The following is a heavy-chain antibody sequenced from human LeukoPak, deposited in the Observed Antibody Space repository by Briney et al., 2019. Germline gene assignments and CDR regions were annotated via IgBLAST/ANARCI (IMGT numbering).Heavy chain of an antibody. CDR1: GFTFSSYA. D-gene: IGHD5-12*01. V-gene: IGHV3-23*01. CDR2: ISGSGGST. CDR3: ARGPRGSIRGYDYDY. Sequence: GGSLRLSCAASGFTFSSYAMSWVRQPPGKGLEWVSAISGSGGSTYYADSVKGRFTISRDNSKNTLYLQMNSLRAEDTAVYYCARGPRGSIRGYDYDYWGQGTLVTVSS. J-gene: IGHJ4*02.